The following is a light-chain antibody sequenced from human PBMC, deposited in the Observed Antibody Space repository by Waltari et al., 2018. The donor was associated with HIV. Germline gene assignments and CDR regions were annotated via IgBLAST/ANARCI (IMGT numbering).Light chain of an antibody. V-gene: IGLV3-25*03. CDR1: ALPKQY. J-gene: IGLJ2*01. Sequence: SYELTPPPSVSVSPCQTATIPCSGHALPKQYAYWYQQKPGQAPVLVISKDSERPSKIPERFSGSSSGTTVTLTISAVQAEDEGDYYCQSADITSTYVVFGGGTKLTVL. CDR3: QSADITSTYVV. CDR2: KDS.